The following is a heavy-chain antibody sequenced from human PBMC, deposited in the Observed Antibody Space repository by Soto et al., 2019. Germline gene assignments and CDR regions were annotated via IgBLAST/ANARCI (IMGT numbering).Heavy chain of an antibody. Sequence: QVQLVQSGAEVKKPGSSVQVSCKASGGTFSSYAISWVRQAPGQGLEWMGGIIPIFGTANYAQKFQGRVTITADESTSTAYMELSSLRSEDTAVYYCARDYIGWERLGWFDPWGQGTLVTVSS. V-gene: IGHV1-69*12. CDR3: ARDYIGWERLGWFDP. J-gene: IGHJ5*02. CDR1: GGTFSSYA. CDR2: IIPIFGTA. D-gene: IGHD1-26*01.